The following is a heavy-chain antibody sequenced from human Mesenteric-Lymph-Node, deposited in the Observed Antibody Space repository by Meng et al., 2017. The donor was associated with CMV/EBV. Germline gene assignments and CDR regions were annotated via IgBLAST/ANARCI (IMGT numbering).Heavy chain of an antibody. Sequence: GGSLRLSCAASGFTFSRHWMSWVRQAPGKGLEWVANIKQGGSDKYYVDSVRGRFTISRDDAKNSLYLQMNSLRVEDTAVYYCAKAPAETYYYYGMDVWGQGTTVTVSS. CDR2: IKQGGSDK. D-gene: IGHD6-25*01. CDR3: AKAPAETYYYYGMDV. J-gene: IGHJ6*02. V-gene: IGHV3-7*01. CDR1: GFTFSRHW.